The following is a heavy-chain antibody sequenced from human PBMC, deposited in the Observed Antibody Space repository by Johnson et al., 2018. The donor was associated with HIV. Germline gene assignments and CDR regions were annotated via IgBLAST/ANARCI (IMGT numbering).Heavy chain of an antibody. Sequence: QVQLVESGGGVVQPGRSLRLSCAASGLTFSAYAIHWVRQAPGKGLEWVANIKQDGSNKYYADSVKGRFTTSRDNSKNTLYLQMNSLRAEDTAVYYCAKDNPGVSHAFDIWGQGTMVTVSS. CDR3: AKDNPGVSHAFDI. J-gene: IGHJ3*02. V-gene: IGHV3-33*06. D-gene: IGHD1-14*01. CDR1: GLTFSAYA. CDR2: IKQDGSNK.